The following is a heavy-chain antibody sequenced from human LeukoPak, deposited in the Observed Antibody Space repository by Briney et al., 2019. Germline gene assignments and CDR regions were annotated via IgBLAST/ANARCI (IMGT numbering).Heavy chain of an antibody. J-gene: IGHJ4*02. CDR3: AKGPYDSSSHSGGYFDY. CDR2: ISYDGSNK. V-gene: IGHV3-30*04. CDR1: GFTFSSYA. D-gene: IGHD3-22*01. Sequence: PGGSLRLSCAASGFTFSSYAMHWVRQAPGKGLEWVAVISYDGSNKYYADSVKGRFTISRDNSKNTLYLQMNSLRAEDTAVYYCAKGPYDSSSHSGGYFDYWGQGTLVTVSS.